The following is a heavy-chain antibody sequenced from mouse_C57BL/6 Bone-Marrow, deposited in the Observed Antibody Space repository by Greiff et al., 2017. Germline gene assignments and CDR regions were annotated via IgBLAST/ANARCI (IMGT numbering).Heavy chain of an antibody. CDR2: ILPGSGST. J-gene: IGHJ1*01. CDR1: GYTFSSYW. D-gene: IGHD1-1*01. V-gene: IGHV1-9*01. Sequence: ESGAELMKPGASVKISCKATGYTFSSYWIEWVKQRPGHGLEWIGEILPGSGSTNYTEKFKGKATFTADTSSNTAYMQLSSLTSEDSAVYYCARNYGSSYPSYWYFDVWGAGTTVTVSS. CDR3: ARNYGSSYPSYWYFDV.